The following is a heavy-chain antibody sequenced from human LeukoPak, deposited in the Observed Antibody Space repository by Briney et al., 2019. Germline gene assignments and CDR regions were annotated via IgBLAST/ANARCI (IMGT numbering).Heavy chain of an antibody. D-gene: IGHD6-19*01. Sequence: GGSLRLSCAASGFTFSSYWMSWVRQAPGKGLEWVSYISSSSSYIYYADSVKGRFTISRDNAKDSLYLQMNGLRAEDTAVYYCARDRSASIAVVTAEIDYWGQGTLVTVSS. V-gene: IGHV3-21*01. CDR3: ARDRSASIAVVTAEIDY. J-gene: IGHJ4*02. CDR1: GFTFSSYW. CDR2: ISSSSSYI.